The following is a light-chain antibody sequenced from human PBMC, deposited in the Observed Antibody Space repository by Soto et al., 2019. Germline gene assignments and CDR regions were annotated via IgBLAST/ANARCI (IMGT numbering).Light chain of an antibody. CDR3: TLYTSKNAYV. CDR1: STDFVSYNR. J-gene: IGLJ1*01. CDR2: EVS. Sequence: QSALTQTPSVSGSPGQSVTISCTGTSTDFVSYNRVSWYQQPPGTAPKLMIYEVSKRPSGVPDRFSGSKSGNTASLTISGLQAADEADYYCTLYTSKNAYVFGTGTKLTVL. V-gene: IGLV2-18*01.